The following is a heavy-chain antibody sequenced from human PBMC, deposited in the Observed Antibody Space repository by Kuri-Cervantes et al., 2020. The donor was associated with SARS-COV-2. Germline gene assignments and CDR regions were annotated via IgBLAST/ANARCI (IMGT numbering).Heavy chain of an antibody. CDR3: AKVWGSGSYYNANWFDP. J-gene: IGHJ5*02. Sequence: GESLKISCAASGFTFSGHWIHWVRQAPGKGLVWVSRINPDGSYTNNADSVKGRFTLSRDNAKNMLFLQMNSLRAEDTAVYYCAKVWGSGSYYNANWFDPWGQGTLVTVSS. V-gene: IGHV3-74*01. D-gene: IGHD3-10*01. CDR2: INPDGSYT. CDR1: GFTFSGHW.